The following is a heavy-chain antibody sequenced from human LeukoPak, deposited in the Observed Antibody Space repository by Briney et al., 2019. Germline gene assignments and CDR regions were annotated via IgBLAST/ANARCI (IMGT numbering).Heavy chain of an antibody. D-gene: IGHD6-19*01. Sequence: ASVKVSCKASGGTFSSYAISWVRQAPGQGLEWMGRIIPILGIANYAQKFQGRVTITADKSTSTAYMELSSLRSEDTAVYYCARDGQQWLGSGNTRYFDLWGRGTLVTVSS. V-gene: IGHV1-69*04. J-gene: IGHJ2*01. CDR1: GGTFSSYA. CDR3: ARDGQQWLGSGNTRYFDL. CDR2: IIPILGIA.